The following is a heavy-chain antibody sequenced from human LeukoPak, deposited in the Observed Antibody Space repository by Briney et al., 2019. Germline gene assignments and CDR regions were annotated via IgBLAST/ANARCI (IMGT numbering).Heavy chain of an antibody. CDR2: VSCSGRLI. CDR3: ARDLMGIAYRGAFYY. V-gene: IGHV3-21*04. D-gene: IGHD6-13*01. Sequence: GGSLRLSCAASGFTFSSYSKNCVRQAPGKGLEWVSSVSCSGRLIYYADSVKGRFTNSRDNAKNSLYLQMNSLRAEDTAVYYCARDLMGIAYRGAFYYWGQGTLVTVSS. J-gene: IGHJ4*02. CDR1: GFTFSSYS.